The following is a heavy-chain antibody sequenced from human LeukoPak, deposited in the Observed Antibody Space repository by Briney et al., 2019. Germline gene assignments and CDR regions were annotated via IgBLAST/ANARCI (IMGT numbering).Heavy chain of an antibody. J-gene: IGHJ4*02. CDR1: GFSVSDYS. Sequence: GGSLRPACAASGFSVSDYSISSIRQSPGKGPEWISYFMSGRSSTSYADSVKGRFTISRDKAKNSVALQLDGLRADDTAVYFCTRERRGSYYAFESWGQGTLVTVSS. V-gene: IGHV3-11*05. CDR2: FMSGRSST. D-gene: IGHD3-16*01. CDR3: TRERRGSYYAFES.